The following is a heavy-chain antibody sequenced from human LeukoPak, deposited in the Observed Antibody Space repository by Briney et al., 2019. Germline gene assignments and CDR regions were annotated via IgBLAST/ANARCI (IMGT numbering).Heavy chain of an antibody. Sequence: GGSLRLSCAASGFTFSSYAMHWVRQAPGKGLEWVAVISYDGSNKYYADSVKGRFTISRDNSKNTLYLQMNSLRAEDTAVYYCARDRSTTVVTSFYYYGMDVWGQGTTVTVSS. J-gene: IGHJ6*02. CDR1: GFTFSSYA. V-gene: IGHV3-30-3*01. D-gene: IGHD4-23*01. CDR2: ISYDGSNK. CDR3: ARDRSTTVVTSFYYYGMDV.